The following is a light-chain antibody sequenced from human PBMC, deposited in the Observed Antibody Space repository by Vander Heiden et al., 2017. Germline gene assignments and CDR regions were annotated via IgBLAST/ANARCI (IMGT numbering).Light chain of an antibody. CDR1: SSNIGAGYD. V-gene: IGLV1-40*01. CDR3: QSYDSSLSVWV. Sequence: QSVLTQPPSVSGAPGQRVTISCTGSSSNIGAGYDVHWYQQLPGTAPKLLIYGNSNRPSGVPDRFSGSKSGTSASLAITGLQAEDEADYYCQSYDSSLSVWVFGGGTKLTGL. J-gene: IGLJ3*02. CDR2: GNS.